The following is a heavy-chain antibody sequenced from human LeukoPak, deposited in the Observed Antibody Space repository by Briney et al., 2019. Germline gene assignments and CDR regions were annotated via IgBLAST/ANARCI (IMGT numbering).Heavy chain of an antibody. CDR2: IIPIFGTA. Sequence: GASVKVSCKASGGTFSSYAISWVRQAPGQGLEWMGGIIPIFGTANYAQKFQGRVTITSDKSTSTAYMELSSLKTEDTAVYYCTRQGELQSDYYYYMDVWGKGTTVTVSS. V-gene: IGHV1-69*06. CDR1: GGTFSSYA. CDR3: TRQGELQSDYYYYMDV. J-gene: IGHJ6*03. D-gene: IGHD1-7*01.